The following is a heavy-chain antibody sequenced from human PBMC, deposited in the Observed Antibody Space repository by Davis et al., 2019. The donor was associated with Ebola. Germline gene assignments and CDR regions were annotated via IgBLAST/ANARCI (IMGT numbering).Heavy chain of an antibody. CDR1: GGSFSGYY. V-gene: IGHV4-34*01. D-gene: IGHD4-23*01. CDR2: INHSGST. Sequence: SETLSLTCAVYGGSFSGYYWSWIRQPPGKGLEWIGEINHSGSTNYNPSLKSRVTISVDTSKNQFSLKLSSVTAADTAVYYCATGGNGHFDLWGRGTLVTVSS. J-gene: IGHJ2*01. CDR3: ATGGNGHFDL.